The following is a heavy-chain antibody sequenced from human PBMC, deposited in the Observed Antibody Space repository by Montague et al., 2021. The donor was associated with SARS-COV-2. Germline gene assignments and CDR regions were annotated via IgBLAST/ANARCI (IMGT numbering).Heavy chain of an antibody. D-gene: IGHD3-22*01. J-gene: IGHJ4*02. CDR1: GFIFSSYE. V-gene: IGHV3-48*03. Sequence: SLRLSCAASGFIFSSYEMNWVRQAPGKGLEWVSYISNSGDTKYYADSVKGRFTISRDSAKNSLYLQMSSLRAEDTAVYYCARADEDYYYDSSGFLYWGQGILVTVSS. CDR3: ARADEDYYYDSSGFLY. CDR2: ISNSGDTK.